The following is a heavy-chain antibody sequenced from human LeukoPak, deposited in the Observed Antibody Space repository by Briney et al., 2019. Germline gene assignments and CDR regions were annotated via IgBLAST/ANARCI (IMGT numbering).Heavy chain of an antibody. J-gene: IGHJ3*02. V-gene: IGHV3-23*01. CDR1: GFAFSTYA. D-gene: IGHD3-22*01. CDR2: ISGSGGST. CDR3: AKDYDSSGYYGGAFDI. Sequence: GGSLRLSCVASGFAFSTYAMSWVRQAPGKGLEWVLGISGSGGSTYYADSVKGRFTISRDNSKNTLYLQMNSLRAEDTAVYYCAKDYDSSGYYGGAFDIWGQGTMVTVSS.